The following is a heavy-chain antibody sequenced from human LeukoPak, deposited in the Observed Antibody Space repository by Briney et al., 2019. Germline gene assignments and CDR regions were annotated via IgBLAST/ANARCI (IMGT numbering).Heavy chain of an antibody. D-gene: IGHD6-13*01. CDR2: ITSSSRTI. J-gene: IGHJ4*02. Sequence: GGSLRLSCAASGFTFSTYWMSWVRQAPGKGLEWISYITSSSRTIYYADSVKGRFTISRDNAKNSLYLQMNSLRDEDTAVYYCARRGSTPGDYWGQGTLVTVSS. V-gene: IGHV3-48*02. CDR1: GFTFSTYW. CDR3: ARRGSTPGDY.